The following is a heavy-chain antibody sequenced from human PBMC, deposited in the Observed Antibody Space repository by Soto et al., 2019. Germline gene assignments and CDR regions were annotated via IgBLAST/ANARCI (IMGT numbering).Heavy chain of an antibody. CDR1: GFTVSSNY. CDR3: AKAYFVWSSEQPYYFDY. CDR2: IYSGGST. V-gene: IGHV3-53*01. D-gene: IGHD3-16*01. J-gene: IGHJ4*02. Sequence: GGSLRLSCAASGFTVSSNYMIWVRQAPGKGLEWVSVIYSGGSTYYADSVKGRFTISRHNSKNTLYLQMNSLRAEDTAVYYCAKAYFVWSSEQPYYFDYWGQGTLVTVSS.